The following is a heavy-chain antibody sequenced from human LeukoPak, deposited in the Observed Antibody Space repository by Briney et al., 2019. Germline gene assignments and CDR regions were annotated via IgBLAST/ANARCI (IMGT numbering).Heavy chain of an antibody. V-gene: IGHV3-23*01. D-gene: IGHD3-10*01. CDR1: GFTFSSYA. Sequence: GGSLRLSCAASGFTFSSYAMNWVRQAPGKGLEWVSVISGSGVNTYYADSVTGRFTISRDNSKNTLYLQMNSLRAEDTAIYYCAEHPSMPRGPGYWGQGTLVTVSS. J-gene: IGHJ4*02. CDR3: AEHPSMPRGPGY. CDR2: ISGSGVNT.